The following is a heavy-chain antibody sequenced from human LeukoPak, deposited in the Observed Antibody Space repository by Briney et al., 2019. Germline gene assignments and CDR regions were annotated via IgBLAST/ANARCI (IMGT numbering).Heavy chain of an antibody. V-gene: IGHV1-18*01. CDR2: ISAYNGNT. CDR1: GYTFTSYG. D-gene: IGHD5-24*01. CDR3: ARAASRDGYNDY. J-gene: IGHJ4*02. Sequence: ASVKVSCKASGYTFTSYGISWVRQAPGQGLEWMGWISAYNGNTNYAQKHQGRVTMTTDTSTSTAYMELRSLRSDDTAVYYCARAASRDGYNDYWGQGTLVTVSS.